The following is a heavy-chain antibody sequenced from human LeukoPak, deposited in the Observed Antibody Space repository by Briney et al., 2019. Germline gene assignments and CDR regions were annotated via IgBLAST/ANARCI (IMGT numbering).Heavy chain of an antibody. CDR2: IHQNGNT. CDR1: GVSISSSY. CDR3: ARGYYDSSGYSNAFDT. Sequence: SETLSLTCSVSGVSISSSYWSWIRQPPGKRLEWIGFIHQNGNTNYNPSLKSRVTMLVDTSKNQFSLQMRSVTAADTAVYYCARGYYDSSGYSNAFDTWGQGTMVAV. J-gene: IGHJ3*02. D-gene: IGHD3-22*01. V-gene: IGHV4-59*01.